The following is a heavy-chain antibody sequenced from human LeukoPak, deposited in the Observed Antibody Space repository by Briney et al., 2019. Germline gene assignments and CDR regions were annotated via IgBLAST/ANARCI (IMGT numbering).Heavy chain of an antibody. CDR2: ISYDGSNK. Sequence: GGSLRLSCAASGLTFSSYGMHWVRQAPGKGLEWVAVISYDGSNKYYADSVKGRFTISRDNSKNTLYLQMNSLRAEDTAVYYCAKDRGYSGYDYFGHFDYWGQGTLVTVSS. CDR3: AKDRGYSGYDYFGHFDY. V-gene: IGHV3-30*18. J-gene: IGHJ4*02. CDR1: GLTFSSYG. D-gene: IGHD5-12*01.